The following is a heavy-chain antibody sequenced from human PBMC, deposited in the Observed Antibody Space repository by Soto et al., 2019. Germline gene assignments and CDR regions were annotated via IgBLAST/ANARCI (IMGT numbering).Heavy chain of an antibody. V-gene: IGHV3-33*01. CDR1: GFTFSNYG. CDR2: IWYDGSNK. J-gene: IGHJ4*02. Sequence: QVQLVESGGGVVQPGRSLRLSCAASGFTFSNYGMHWVRQAPGKGLEWVAVIWYDGSNKYYADSVKGRFTISRDNSKNTLYLQMDSLRAEDTAVYYCARAAADNSPFDYWGQGTLVTVSS. CDR3: ARAAADNSPFDY. D-gene: IGHD6-13*01.